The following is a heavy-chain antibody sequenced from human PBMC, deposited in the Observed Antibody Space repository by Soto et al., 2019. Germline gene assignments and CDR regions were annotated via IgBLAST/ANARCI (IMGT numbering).Heavy chain of an antibody. CDR2: IRHSGST. V-gene: IGHV4-30-2*01. CDR3: ARGHYYYGMDV. J-gene: IGHJ6*02. Sequence: QLQLQESGSGLVKPSQTLSLTCAVSGGSISSGGYSWNWIRQPPGKGLEWVGYIRHSGSTYANPSLKSRVTMSINRSKNQFSLNLTSVTAADTAVYFCARGHYYYGMDVWGQGPTFTVSS. CDR1: GGSISSGGYS.